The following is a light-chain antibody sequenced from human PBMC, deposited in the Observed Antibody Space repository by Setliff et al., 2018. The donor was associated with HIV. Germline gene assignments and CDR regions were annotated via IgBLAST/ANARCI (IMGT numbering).Light chain of an antibody. Sequence: QAVVTQEPSFAVSPGGTVTLTCGLSSGSVSLSNYPSWYQQIPGQAPRTLIYATTTRSSGVPDRFSGSILGNKAALTITGAQVDDESDYYCVLNLGAGIWVFGGGTKVTVL. CDR3: VLNLGAGIWV. V-gene: IGLV8-61*01. J-gene: IGLJ3*02. CDR1: SGSVSLSNY. CDR2: ATT.